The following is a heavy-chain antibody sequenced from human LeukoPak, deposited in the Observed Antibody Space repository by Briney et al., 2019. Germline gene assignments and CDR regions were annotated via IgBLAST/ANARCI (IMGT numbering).Heavy chain of an antibody. CDR3: ARGGWSYGYGTSVYYYYYMDV. CDR1: GFTFSSYE. J-gene: IGHJ6*03. Sequence: QTGGSLRLSCAASGFTFSSYEMNWVRQAPGKGLDWVSYISTSGSTIYYADSVKGRFTVSRDNAKNSLYLQMNSLRAEDTAVYYCARGGWSYGYGTSVYYYYYMDVWGKGTTVTISS. CDR2: ISTSGSTI. D-gene: IGHD5-18*01. V-gene: IGHV3-48*03.